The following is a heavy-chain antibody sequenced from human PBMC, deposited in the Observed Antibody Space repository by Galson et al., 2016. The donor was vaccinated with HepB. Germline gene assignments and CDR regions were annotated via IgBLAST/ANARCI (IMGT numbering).Heavy chain of an antibody. V-gene: IGHV4-34*01. CDR2: INNSGNI. CDR3: ATPVDSSYYQYGMDV. Sequence: SETLSLTCSVYGGSFSGFYWSWIRQPPGKGLEWIGEINNSGNINYNPSLLGRVTMSIDAYNNQFSLKLSSVTAADTAVYYCATPVDSSYYQYGMDVWGQGTPVIVSS. CDR1: GGSFSGFY. J-gene: IGHJ6*02.